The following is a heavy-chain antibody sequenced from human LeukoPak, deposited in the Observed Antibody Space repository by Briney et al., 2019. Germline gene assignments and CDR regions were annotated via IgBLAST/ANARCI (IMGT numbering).Heavy chain of an antibody. CDR2: MNPNSGNT. CDR1: GYTFTSYD. Sequence: ASVKVSCKASGYTFTSYDINWVRRATGQGLEWMGWMNPNSGNTGYAQKFQGRVTMTRNTSISTAYMELSSLRSEDTAVYYCARDGYSSSWYPHWGQGTLVTVSS. D-gene: IGHD6-13*01. J-gene: IGHJ4*02. V-gene: IGHV1-8*01. CDR3: ARDGYSSSWYPH.